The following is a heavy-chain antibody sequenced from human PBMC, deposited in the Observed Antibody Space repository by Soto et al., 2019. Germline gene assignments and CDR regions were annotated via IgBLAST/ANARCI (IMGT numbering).Heavy chain of an antibody. CDR2: ISYDGGDK. V-gene: IGHV3-30*14. CDR1: GFTFSSYT. CDR3: AKILTTMTPEEHYSYGFDV. J-gene: IGHJ6*02. Sequence: GGSLRLSYAASGFTFSSYTMHWVRQTPGRGLEWVADISYDGGDKYYADSVKGRFTISRDNSKNTVFLQMNSLRAEDTAVYYCAKILTTMTPEEHYSYGFDVWGHGTTVTVSS. D-gene: IGHD4-17*01.